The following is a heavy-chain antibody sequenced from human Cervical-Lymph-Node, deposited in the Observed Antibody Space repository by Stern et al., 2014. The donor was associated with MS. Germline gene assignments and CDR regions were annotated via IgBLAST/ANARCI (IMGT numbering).Heavy chain of an antibody. D-gene: IGHD1-26*01. J-gene: IGHJ4*02. Sequence: QDKLVQSGAEVKKPGASVKVTCKTSENTFTGYYIHWVRQAPRQGLEWMGWSNPNSGATNYAQRFQDRVSLTSDASNSLAYMELDRLTSGDTAVYYCARISLGSGIDYWGQGSLVTVSS. CDR2: SNPNSGAT. CDR1: ENTFTGYY. CDR3: ARISLGSGIDY. V-gene: IGHV1-2*02.